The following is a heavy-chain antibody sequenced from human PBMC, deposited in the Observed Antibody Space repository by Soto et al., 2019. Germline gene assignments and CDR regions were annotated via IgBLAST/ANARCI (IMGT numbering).Heavy chain of an antibody. Sequence: GGSLRLSCAASVFTFSSYWMHWVRQAPGKGLVWVSRINSDGSSTSYADSVKGRFTISRDNAKNTLYLQMNSLRAEDTAVYYCARAGRHYYYGMDVWGQGTTVTVSS. D-gene: IGHD1-26*01. V-gene: IGHV3-74*01. CDR3: ARAGRHYYYGMDV. CDR2: INSDGSST. CDR1: VFTFSSYW. J-gene: IGHJ6*02.